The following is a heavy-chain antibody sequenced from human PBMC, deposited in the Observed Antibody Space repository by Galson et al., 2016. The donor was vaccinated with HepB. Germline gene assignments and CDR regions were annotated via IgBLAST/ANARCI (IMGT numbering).Heavy chain of an antibody. CDR2: ISWNSGNT. Sequence: SLRLSCAASGFIFDDYTMHWVRQAPGRGLEWVSGISWNSGNTGYADSVKGRFTIFRDNAKNSLYLQMNSLRAEDTAFYYCANSAFSGWSLDSWGQGTLVTVSS. CDR1: GFIFDDYT. V-gene: IGHV3-9*01. CDR3: ANSAFSGWSLDS. D-gene: IGHD6-19*01. J-gene: IGHJ4*02.